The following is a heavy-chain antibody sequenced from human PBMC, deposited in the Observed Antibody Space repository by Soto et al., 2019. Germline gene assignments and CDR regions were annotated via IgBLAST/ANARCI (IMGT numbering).Heavy chain of an antibody. Sequence: EVQLVESGGGLVQPGGSLKLSCAASGFTFSGSAMHWVRQASGKGLEWVGRIRSKANSYATADAASVKGRFTISRDDSKNTAYLQMISLKTEDTAVYYCTTTIGIVGASGYWGQGTLVTVSS. J-gene: IGHJ4*02. V-gene: IGHV3-73*01. CDR2: IRSKANSYAT. D-gene: IGHD1-26*01. CDR3: TTTIGIVGASGY. CDR1: GFTFSGSA.